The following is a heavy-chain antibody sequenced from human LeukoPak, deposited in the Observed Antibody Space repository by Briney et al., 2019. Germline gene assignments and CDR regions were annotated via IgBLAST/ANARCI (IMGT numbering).Heavy chain of an antibody. Sequence: PGGSLRLSCAASGFTFSSYAMSWVRQAPGKGLEWASAISGSGGSTYYADSVKGRFTISRDNSKNTLYLQMNSLRAEDMAVYYCAKARLYYDFWSGYPPIDYWGQGTLVTVSS. D-gene: IGHD3-3*01. CDR1: GFTFSSYA. CDR3: AKARLYYDFWSGYPPIDY. CDR2: ISGSGGST. J-gene: IGHJ4*02. V-gene: IGHV3-23*01.